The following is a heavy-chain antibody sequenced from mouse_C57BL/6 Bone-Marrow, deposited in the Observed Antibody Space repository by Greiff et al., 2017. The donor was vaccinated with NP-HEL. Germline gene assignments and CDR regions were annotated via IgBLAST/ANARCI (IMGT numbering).Heavy chain of an antibody. J-gene: IGHJ1*03. CDR3: GLLWYFDV. Sequence: QVQLQQSGAELARPGASVKLSCKASGYTFTSYGISWVKQRTGQGLEWIVEIYPRSGNTYYNEKFKGKATLTADKSSSTAYMELRSLTSEDSAVYFCGLLWYFDVWGTGTTVTVSS. V-gene: IGHV1-81*01. CDR2: IYPRSGNT. CDR1: GYTFTSYG. D-gene: IGHD2-3*01.